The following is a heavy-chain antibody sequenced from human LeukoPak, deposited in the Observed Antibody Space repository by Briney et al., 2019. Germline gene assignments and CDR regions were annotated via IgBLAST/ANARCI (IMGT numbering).Heavy chain of an antibody. CDR2: INHSGST. CDR3: ARHLHTWNGAYYYVDV. Sequence: SETLSLTCAVYGGSFSGYYWSWIRQPPGKGLEWIGEINHSGSTNYNPSLKSRVTISVDTSKNQFSLKLISVSAADTAIYYCARHLHTWNGAYYYVDVWGKGTTVTISS. J-gene: IGHJ6*03. CDR1: GGSFSGYY. V-gene: IGHV4-34*01. D-gene: IGHD1-20*01.